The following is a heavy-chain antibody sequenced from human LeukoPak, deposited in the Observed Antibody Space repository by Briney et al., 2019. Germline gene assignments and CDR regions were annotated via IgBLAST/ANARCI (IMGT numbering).Heavy chain of an antibody. CDR1: GFTFSNYG. D-gene: IGHD3-22*01. J-gene: IGHJ4*02. CDR3: ARNYYDSSGYQEPTFNY. CDR2: IWYDGGYK. V-gene: IGHV3-33*01. Sequence: GTSLRLSCAASGFTFSNYGMHWVRQAPGKGLEWVAGIWYDGGYKYYADSVKGRFTISRDNSKNTLFLQMDSLRAEDTAVYYCARNYYDSSGYQEPTFNYWGQGTLVTVSS.